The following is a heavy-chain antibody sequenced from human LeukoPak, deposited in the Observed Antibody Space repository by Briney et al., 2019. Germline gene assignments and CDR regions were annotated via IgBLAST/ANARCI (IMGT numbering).Heavy chain of an antibody. CDR2: MYTSGST. Sequence: PSETLSLTCTVSGGSISSGSYYWSWIRQPAGQGLEYIGRMYTSGSTNYNPSLKSRVTISVDTSKNQFSLKLSSVTAADTAVYYCARDLGQQQLEATGDYCYYYYMDVWGKGTTVTISS. D-gene: IGHD6-13*01. V-gene: IGHV4-61*02. J-gene: IGHJ6*03. CDR3: ARDLGQQQLEATGDYCYYYYMDV. CDR1: GGSISSGSYY.